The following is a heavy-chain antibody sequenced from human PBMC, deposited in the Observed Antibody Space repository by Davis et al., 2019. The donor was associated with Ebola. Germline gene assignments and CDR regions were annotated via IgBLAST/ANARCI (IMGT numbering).Heavy chain of an antibody. J-gene: IGHJ6*02. CDR1: GYTFTTYP. CDR3: ARDVYSSSWPVGTNYYYGMDV. CDR2: INVANGNT. V-gene: IGHV1-3*01. Sequence: AASVKVSCKASGYTFTTYPIHWVRQAPGQRLEWMGWINVANGNTQYSEKFQGRVTISRDTSASTAYMELSSLRSDDTAVYYCARDVYSSSWPVGTNYYYGMDVWGQGTTVTVSS. D-gene: IGHD6-13*01.